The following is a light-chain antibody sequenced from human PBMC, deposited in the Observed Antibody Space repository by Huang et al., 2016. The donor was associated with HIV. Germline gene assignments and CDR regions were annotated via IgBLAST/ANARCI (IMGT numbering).Light chain of an antibody. CDR2: DAS. CDR3: QERSNWPRFT. CDR1: QSVTTY. V-gene: IGKV3-11*01. Sequence: EIVLTQSPATLSLSPGRRATLSCRASQSVTTYLAWYQQRPGHAPRLLIYDASNRATGVPARFSGSGSGTDFTLTITSLEPEDFAVYYCQERSNWPRFTFGPGTRVDTK. J-gene: IGKJ3*01.